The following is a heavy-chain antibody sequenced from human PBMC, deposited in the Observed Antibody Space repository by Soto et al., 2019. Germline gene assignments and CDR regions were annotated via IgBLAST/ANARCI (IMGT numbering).Heavy chain of an antibody. CDR2: IYPGDSDT. CDR3: ASAIVGATTLDFDY. D-gene: IGHD1-26*01. CDR1: GYTFTNYW. V-gene: IGHV5-51*01. J-gene: IGHJ4*02. Sequence: PGESLKISCKGSGYTFTNYWIGWVRQMPGKGPEWMGIIYPGDSDTRYSPSFQGQVTISADKSISTAYLQWSSLKASDTAMYYCASAIVGATTLDFDYWGQGTLVTVSS.